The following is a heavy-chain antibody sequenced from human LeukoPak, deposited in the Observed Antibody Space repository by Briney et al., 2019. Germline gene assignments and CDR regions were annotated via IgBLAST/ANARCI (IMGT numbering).Heavy chain of an antibody. V-gene: IGHV3-33*01. Sequence: GRSLRLSCAASGFTFSSYGMHWVRQAPGKGLEWVAVIWYDGSNKYYADSVKGRFTISRDNSKNTLYLQMNSLRAEDTAVYYCARDVPAYYCDSSGYTDAFDIWGQGTMVTVSS. J-gene: IGHJ3*02. CDR3: ARDVPAYYCDSSGYTDAFDI. CDR1: GFTFSSYG. CDR2: IWYDGSNK. D-gene: IGHD3-22*01.